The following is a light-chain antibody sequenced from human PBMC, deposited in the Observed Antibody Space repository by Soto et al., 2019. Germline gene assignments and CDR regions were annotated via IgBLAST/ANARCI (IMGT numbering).Light chain of an antibody. V-gene: IGKV3-20*01. J-gene: IGKJ1*01. CDR3: QHYGTSPWM. CDR1: QSVRSDY. CDR2: IAS. Sequence: EIVLTQTPGTLSLSPGERATLSCRASQSVRSDYVAWYQQKPGQAPRLLIYIASNRAPGIPDRFSGSGSGTDFTLTISRLEPEDFALYYCQHYGTSPWMFGQGSKVEIK.